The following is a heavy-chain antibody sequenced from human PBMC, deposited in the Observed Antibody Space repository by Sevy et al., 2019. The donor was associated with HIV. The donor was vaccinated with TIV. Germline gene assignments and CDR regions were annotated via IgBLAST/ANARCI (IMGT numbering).Heavy chain of an antibody. CDR3: ARVLPYGDYPTSGMDV. D-gene: IGHD4-17*01. V-gene: IGHV3-7*01. Sequence: GGSLRLSCAASGFTFSSYWMGWVRQAPGKGLEWVANIKQDGSEKYYVDSVKGRFTISRDNAKNSLYLQMNSLRAEDTAVYYCARVLPYGDYPTSGMDVWGQGTTVTVSS. J-gene: IGHJ6*02. CDR1: GFTFSSYW. CDR2: IKQDGSEK.